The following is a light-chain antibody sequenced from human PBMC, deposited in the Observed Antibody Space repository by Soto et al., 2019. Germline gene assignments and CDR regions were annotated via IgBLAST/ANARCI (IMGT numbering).Light chain of an antibody. CDR2: EVN. Sequence: QSALTQPASVSGSPRQSITISCTGASSDVGSYTYVSWYQQHPGKAPKLMIYEVNNRPSGVSNRFSGSKSGNTASLTISGLQAEDEAEYYGSSYTSSSTLCVFGTGTKVTVL. J-gene: IGLJ1*01. CDR1: SSDVGSYTY. CDR3: SSYTSSSTLCV. V-gene: IGLV2-14*01.